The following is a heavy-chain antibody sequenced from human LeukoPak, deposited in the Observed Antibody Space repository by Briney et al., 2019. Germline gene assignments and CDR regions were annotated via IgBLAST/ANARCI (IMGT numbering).Heavy chain of an antibody. CDR3: AKDLPGGNPGYYDSSGYDY. V-gene: IGHV3-30*18. CDR1: GFTFSSYG. D-gene: IGHD3-22*01. J-gene: IGHJ4*02. CDR2: ISYDGSNK. Sequence: GRSLRLSCAASGFTFSSYGMHWVRQAPGEGLEWVAVISYDGSNKYYADSVKGRFTISRDNSKNTLYLQMNSLRAEDTAVYYCAKDLPGGNPGYYDSSGYDYWGQGTLVTVSS.